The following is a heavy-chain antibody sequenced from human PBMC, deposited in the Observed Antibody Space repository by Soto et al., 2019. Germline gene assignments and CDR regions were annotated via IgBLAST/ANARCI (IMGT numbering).Heavy chain of an antibody. CDR3: ARKRRLSAWPDY. V-gene: IGHV2-26*01. D-gene: IGHD3-3*01. CDR2: IFSNDEK. J-gene: IGHJ4*02. CDR1: GFSLTNTRMW. Sequence: LVNPPETLTLTCTFSGFSLTNTRMWVILIRQPPGKALEWLAHIFSNDEKSYSTSLQSSITISKDTYKSQVVLTMTNMEREDGERYYCARKRRLSAWPDYWGQGTLVPVYS.